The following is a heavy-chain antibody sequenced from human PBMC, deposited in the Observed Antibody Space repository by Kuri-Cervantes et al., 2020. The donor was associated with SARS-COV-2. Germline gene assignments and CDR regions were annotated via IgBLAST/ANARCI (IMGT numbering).Heavy chain of an antibody. CDR2: IYYSGST. CDR1: GGSISSSSYY. V-gene: IGHV4-39*07. J-gene: IGHJ6*03. Sequence: SETLSLTCTVSGGSISSSSYYWGWIRQPPGKGLEWIGSIYYSGSTYYNPSLKSRVTISVDTSKNQFSLNLSSVTAGDTALYYCARGPWRSEQVGPPYYYYLDVWGKGTTVTVSS. D-gene: IGHD3-16*01. CDR3: ARGPWRSEQVGPPYYYYLDV.